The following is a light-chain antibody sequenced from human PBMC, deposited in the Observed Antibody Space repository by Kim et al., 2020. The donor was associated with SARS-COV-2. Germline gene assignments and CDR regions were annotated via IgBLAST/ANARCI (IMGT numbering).Light chain of an antibody. Sequence: QSALTQPPSVSGSPGQSVTISCSGTSSDIGSYKRVSWYQQPPGTAPKLIIYEVSHRPSGVPDRFSGSKSGSAASLTISGLQAEDEGDYYCCSYTTSSTYVFGSGTQLTVL. V-gene: IGLV2-18*02. J-gene: IGLJ1*01. CDR2: EVS. CDR3: CSYTTSSTYV. CDR1: SSDIGSYKR.